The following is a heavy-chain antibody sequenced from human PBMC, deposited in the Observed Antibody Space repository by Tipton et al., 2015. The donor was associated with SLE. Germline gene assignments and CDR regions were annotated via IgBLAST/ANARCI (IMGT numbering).Heavy chain of an antibody. CDR2: ILPASATA. D-gene: IGHD3-16*01. CDR3: ARGPSRGIYQYYGMDV. CDR1: GDTFSNYA. V-gene: IGHV1-69*19. Sequence: QSGPEVKKPGSSVKVSCKASGDTFSNYAFSWVRQARGQGLEWMGGILPASATANYAQKFQGRVTITADESTSTGYMELSSLRSEDTAVYYGARGPSRGIYQYYGMDVWGQGTTVTVSS. J-gene: IGHJ6*02.